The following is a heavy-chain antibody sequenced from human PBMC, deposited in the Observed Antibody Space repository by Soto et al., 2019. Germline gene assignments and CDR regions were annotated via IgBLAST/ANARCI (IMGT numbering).Heavy chain of an antibody. J-gene: IGHJ6*03. CDR1: GYTFTSYG. V-gene: IGHV1-69*13. D-gene: IGHD6-6*01. Sequence: GASVKVSCKASGYTFTSYGISWVRQAPGQGLEWMGWIIPIFGTANYAQKFQGRVTITADESTSTAYMELSSLRSEDTAVYYCARVRQLVGYFYYYMDVWGKGTTVTVSS. CDR2: IIPIFGTA. CDR3: ARVRQLVGYFYYYMDV.